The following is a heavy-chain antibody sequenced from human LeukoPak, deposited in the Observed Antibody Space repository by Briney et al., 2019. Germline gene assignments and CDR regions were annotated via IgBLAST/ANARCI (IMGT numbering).Heavy chain of an antibody. CDR3: ARVIPPGGYSYGYVLDY. V-gene: IGHV4-34*01. Sequence: RASETLSLTCAVYGGSFSGYYWSWIRQPPGKGLEWIGEINHSGSTNYNPSLKSRVTISVDTSKSQFSLKLSSVTAADTAVYYCARVIPPGGYSYGYVLDYWGQGTLVTVSS. CDR2: INHSGST. CDR1: GGSFSGYY. D-gene: IGHD5-18*01. J-gene: IGHJ4*02.